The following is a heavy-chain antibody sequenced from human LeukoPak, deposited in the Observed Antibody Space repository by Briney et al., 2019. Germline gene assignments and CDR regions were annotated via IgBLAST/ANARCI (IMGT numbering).Heavy chain of an antibody. CDR3: ARDYENLTGSKTRFHY. Sequence: SETLSLTCAVYGGSFSGYYWSWIRQPPGKGLEWIGEINHSGSTNYNPSLKSRVTISVDTSKNQFSLKLSSVTAADTAVYYCARDYENLTGSKTRFHYWGQGTLVTVSS. CDR2: INHSGST. D-gene: IGHD3-9*01. V-gene: IGHV4-34*01. J-gene: IGHJ4*02. CDR1: GGSFSGYY.